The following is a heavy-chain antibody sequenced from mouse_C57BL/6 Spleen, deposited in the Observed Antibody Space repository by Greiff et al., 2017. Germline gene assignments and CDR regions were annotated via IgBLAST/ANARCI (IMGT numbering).Heavy chain of an antibody. CDR2: IQPSDSDT. CDR3: AISSWFFDY. V-gene: IGHV1-74*01. Sequence: QVQLKQPGAELVKPGASVKVSCKASGYTFTSSWMPWVKQRPGPGLEWIGRIQPSDSDTNYTQKFTGKATLTVDKSSSTAYMQLSSLTSEDSAVYYCAISSWFFDYWGQGTTLTVSS. CDR1: GYTFTSSW. J-gene: IGHJ2*01. D-gene: IGHD2-2*01.